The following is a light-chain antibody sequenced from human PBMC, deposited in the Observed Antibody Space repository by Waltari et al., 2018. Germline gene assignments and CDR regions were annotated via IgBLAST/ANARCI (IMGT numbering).Light chain of an antibody. CDR2: DVT. Sequence: QSALTQPRSVSGSPGQSVTLSCTGTSSDVGSYNYFSWYQQHPGKAPKLMIYDVTKRPSGVPDRFSGSKSGSTASLTISGLQAEDEAEYYCCSYAGSYNLIFGGGTKLTVL. CDR1: SSDVGSYNY. V-gene: IGLV2-11*01. CDR3: CSYAGSYNLI. J-gene: IGLJ2*01.